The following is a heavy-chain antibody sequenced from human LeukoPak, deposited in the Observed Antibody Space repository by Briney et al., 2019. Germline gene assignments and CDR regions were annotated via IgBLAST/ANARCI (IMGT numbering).Heavy chain of an antibody. J-gene: IGHJ4*02. Sequence: PGGSLRLSCAASGFTFSSYAMHWVRQAPGKGLEWVTVISYDGSNKYYADSVKGRFTISRDNSKNTLYLQMNSLRAEDTAVYYCARFRGYDILTGYYPLDYWGQGTLVTVSS. D-gene: IGHD3-9*01. CDR1: GFTFSSYA. V-gene: IGHV3-30*04. CDR2: ISYDGSNK. CDR3: ARFRGYDILTGYYPLDY.